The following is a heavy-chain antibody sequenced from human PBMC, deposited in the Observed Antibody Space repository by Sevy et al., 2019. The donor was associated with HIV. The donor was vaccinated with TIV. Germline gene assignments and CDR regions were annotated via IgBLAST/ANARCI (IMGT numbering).Heavy chain of an antibody. J-gene: IGHJ4*02. CDR2: LSFGCGEL. CDR1: GFTFSSYG. CDR3: AREGCTKPHDY. Sequence: GGSLRLSCAASGFTFSSYGMHWVRQAPGKGLEWVSTLSFGCGELNYADSVKGRFTISRDNSKSSVYLQMNNLRPEDTAVYYCAREGCTKPHDYWGQGTLVTVSS. D-gene: IGHD2-8*01. V-gene: IGHV3-30*12.